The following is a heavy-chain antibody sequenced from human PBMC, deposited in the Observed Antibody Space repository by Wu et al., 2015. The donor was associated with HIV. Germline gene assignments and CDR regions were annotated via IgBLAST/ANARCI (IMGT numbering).Heavy chain of an antibody. CDR3: AKSPTYYYSYMDI. Sequence: QVHLVQSGAEVKRPGSSVKVSCKASGVIFNSYALSWVRQAPGQGLEWMGGIIAVFHTTTYAQKFQGRVTITADASTGTAYMELSSLTSEDTAVYYCAKSPTYYYSYMDIWGKGTTVTVSS. V-gene: IGHV1-69*12. CDR1: GVIFNSYA. CDR2: IIAVFHTT. J-gene: IGHJ6*03.